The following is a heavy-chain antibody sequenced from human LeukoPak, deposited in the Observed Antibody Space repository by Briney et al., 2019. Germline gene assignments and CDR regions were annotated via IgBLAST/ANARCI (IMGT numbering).Heavy chain of an antibody. J-gene: IGHJ4*02. D-gene: IGHD3-10*01. Sequence: GGSLRLSCAASGFTFSSYWMSWVRQAPGKGLEWVANIKQDGSEKYYVDSVKGRFTISRDNAKNSLYLQMNSLRAEDTAAYYCARDLRGRFGEFDYWGQGTLVTVSS. CDR2: IKQDGSEK. CDR3: ARDLRGRFGEFDY. CDR1: GFTFSSYW. V-gene: IGHV3-7*01.